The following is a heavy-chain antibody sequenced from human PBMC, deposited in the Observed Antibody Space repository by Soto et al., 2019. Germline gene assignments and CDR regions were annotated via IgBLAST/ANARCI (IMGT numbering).Heavy chain of an antibody. D-gene: IGHD1-1*01. Sequence: PSETLSLTCTVSGDSISSYYWGWIRQPPGKGLEWIGYIFYSASTRYNPSLESRITISVDTSKNQFSLKVNSVTAADTALYYCARQDPIGNHRNHLADWGQGTLVTVSS. CDR2: IFYSAST. V-gene: IGHV4-59*08. CDR1: GDSISSYY. CDR3: ARQDPIGNHRNHLAD. J-gene: IGHJ1*01.